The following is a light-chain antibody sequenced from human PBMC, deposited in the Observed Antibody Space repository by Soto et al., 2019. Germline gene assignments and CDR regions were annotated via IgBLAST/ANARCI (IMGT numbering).Light chain of an antibody. J-gene: IGLJ3*02. V-gene: IGLV2-14*01. CDR3: CSYTGNTTPV. CDR1: SNDVGGYAY. Sequence: QSALTQPASVSGSPGQSITISCTGTSNDVGGYAYVSWYQQYPGKAPKLVISEVSNRPSGVSHRFSGSRSGNTASLTISVLQAEDEADYHCCSYTGNTTPVFGGGTKLTVL. CDR2: EVS.